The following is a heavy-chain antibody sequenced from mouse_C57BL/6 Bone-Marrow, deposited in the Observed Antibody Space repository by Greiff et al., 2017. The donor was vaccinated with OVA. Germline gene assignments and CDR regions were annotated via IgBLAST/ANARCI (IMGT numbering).Heavy chain of an antibody. D-gene: IGHD1-1*01. Sequence: QVQLKESGTELVKPGASVKLSCKASGYPFTSYWMHWVKQRPGQGFEWMGNINPSNGGTNNNEKFKSKATLTVDKSSSTAYMQLSSLTSEDSAVYYCAREGYYYYGSSYGFAYWGQGTLVTVSA. CDR2: INPSNGGT. V-gene: IGHV1-53*01. CDR3: AREGYYYYGSSYGFAY. CDR1: GYPFTSYW. J-gene: IGHJ3*01.